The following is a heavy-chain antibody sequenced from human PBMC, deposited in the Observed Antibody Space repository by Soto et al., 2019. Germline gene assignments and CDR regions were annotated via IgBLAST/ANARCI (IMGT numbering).Heavy chain of an antibody. V-gene: IGHV4-30-4*01. D-gene: IGHD2-15*01. J-gene: IGHJ4*02. Sequence: QVQLQESGPGLVKPSQTLSLTCTVSGGSISSGDYYWSWIRQPPGKGLEWIGYIYYSGSTYYNPSLKSRLTISVDTSKNQFPLKLSSVTAADTAVHYCAREDGWYCSGGSCYLTDYWGQGTLVTVSS. CDR3: AREDGWYCSGGSCYLTDY. CDR2: IYYSGST. CDR1: GGSISSGDYY.